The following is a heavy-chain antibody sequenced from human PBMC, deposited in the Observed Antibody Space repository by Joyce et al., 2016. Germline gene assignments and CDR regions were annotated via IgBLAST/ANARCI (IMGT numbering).Heavy chain of an antibody. J-gene: IGHJ4*02. Sequence: GRSLRPSCAASGLTLSNYGVHWVRQAPGKGLEWVAVISYDGIYKYYADSVKGRFTISRDNSKNTVFLEMNSLRAEDTAVYYCAKSLTATYSSGWFLDYWGQGTLVTVSS. D-gene: IGHD6-25*01. CDR2: ISYDGIYK. CDR3: AKSLTATYSSGWFLDY. CDR1: GLTLSNYG. V-gene: IGHV3-30*18.